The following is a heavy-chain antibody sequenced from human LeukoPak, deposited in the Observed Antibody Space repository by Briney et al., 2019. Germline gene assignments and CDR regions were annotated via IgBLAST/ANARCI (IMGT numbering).Heavy chain of an antibody. CDR3: AKVRTYFYHGLDV. CDR2: ISGTTSGT. Sequence: GGSLRLSCAASGFTFSTCAMSWVRQAPGKGLEWVSGISGTTSGTYYADSVKGRFTISRDNSKNTLFLQVNSLRAEDTAVYYCAKVRTYFYHGLDVWGQGTTVTVSS. V-gene: IGHV3-23*01. J-gene: IGHJ6*02. D-gene: IGHD1-14*01. CDR1: GFTFSTCA.